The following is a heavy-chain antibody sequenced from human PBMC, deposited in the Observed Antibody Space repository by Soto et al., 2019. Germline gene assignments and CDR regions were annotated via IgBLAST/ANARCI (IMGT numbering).Heavy chain of an antibody. V-gene: IGHV4-34*01. CDR2: INHSGST. CDR3: LRADYFGSGTLYYFDF. J-gene: IGHJ4*02. D-gene: IGHD3-10*01. Sequence: SETLSLTCAVYGGTFSVNYWSWIRQPPGKGLEWIGEINHSGSTNYNPSLKSRVTISIDTSKKQFSLKLSSVTAADTAVYYCLRADYFGSGTLYYFDFWGQGTSVTVTS. CDR1: GGTFSVNY.